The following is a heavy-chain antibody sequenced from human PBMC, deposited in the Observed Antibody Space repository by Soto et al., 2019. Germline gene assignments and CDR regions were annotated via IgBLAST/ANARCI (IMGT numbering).Heavy chain of an antibody. V-gene: IGHV3-23*01. CDR2: ISGSGGST. CDR1: GFTFSSYA. Sequence: EVQLLESGGGLVQPGGSLRLSCAASGFTFSSYAMSWVRQAPGKGLEWVSAISGSGGSTYYADSVKGRFTISRDNSKNTLYLQLNSLRAEDTDVYYCAKDRERAQLVYDYWGQGTLVTVSS. J-gene: IGHJ4*02. CDR3: AKDRERAQLVYDY. D-gene: IGHD6-13*01.